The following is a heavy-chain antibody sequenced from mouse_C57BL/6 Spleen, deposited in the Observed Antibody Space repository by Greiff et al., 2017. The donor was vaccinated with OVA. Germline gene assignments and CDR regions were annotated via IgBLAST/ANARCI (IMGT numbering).Heavy chain of an antibody. V-gene: IGHV1-52*01. CDR2: IDPSDSET. D-gene: IGHD2-5*01. CDR3: ARAYYSIWYFDV. Sequence: VQLQQPGAELVRPGSSVKLSCKASGYTFTSYWMHWVKQRPIQGLEWIGNIDPSDSETHYNQKFKDKATLTVDKSSSTAYMQLSSLTSEDSAVYYCARAYYSIWYFDVWGTGTTVTVSS. CDR1: GYTFTSYW. J-gene: IGHJ1*03.